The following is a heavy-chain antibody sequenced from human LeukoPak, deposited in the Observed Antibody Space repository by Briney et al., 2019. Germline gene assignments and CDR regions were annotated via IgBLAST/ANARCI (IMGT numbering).Heavy chain of an antibody. CDR2: IHNSGST. CDR1: GGSISNYY. V-gene: IGHV4-59*01. D-gene: IGHD4/OR15-4a*01. Sequence: SETLSLTCTVSGGSISNYYWSWIRQTPGKGLEWIGYIHNSGSTNYNPSLKSRVTISVDTSKNQFSLKLSSVTAADTAVYYCARGRSDKYGAIYYYYYYMDVWGKGTTVTVSS. J-gene: IGHJ6*03. CDR3: ARGRSDKYGAIYYYYYYMDV.